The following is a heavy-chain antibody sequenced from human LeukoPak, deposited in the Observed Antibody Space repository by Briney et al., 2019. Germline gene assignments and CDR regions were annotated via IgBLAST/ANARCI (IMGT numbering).Heavy chain of an antibody. D-gene: IGHD3-22*01. J-gene: IGHJ4*02. V-gene: IGHV4-34*01. CDR2: INHSGST. CDR1: GGSFSGYY. CDR3: ARRGSGYQIGTFDY. Sequence: SETLSLTCAVCGGSFSGYYWSWIRQPPGKGLEWIGEINHSGSTNYNPSLKSRVTISVDTSKNQFSLKLSSVTAADTAVYYCARRGSGYQIGTFDYWGQGTLVTVSS.